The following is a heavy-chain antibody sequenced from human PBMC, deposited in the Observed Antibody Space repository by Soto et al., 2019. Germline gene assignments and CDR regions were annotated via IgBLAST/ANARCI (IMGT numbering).Heavy chain of an antibody. Sequence: QVQLVQSGAEVKKPGASVKVSCKASGYTFTSYYMHWVRQAPGQGLEWMGIINPSGVSTSYAQKFQGRVTMTRDTSTSTVYMELSSLRSEDTAVYSCARDSGSGSYTLQIYYYYGMDVWGQGTTVTVSS. CDR2: INPSGVST. CDR3: ARDSGSGSYTLQIYYYYGMDV. CDR1: GYTFTSYY. D-gene: IGHD3-10*01. V-gene: IGHV1-46*01. J-gene: IGHJ6*02.